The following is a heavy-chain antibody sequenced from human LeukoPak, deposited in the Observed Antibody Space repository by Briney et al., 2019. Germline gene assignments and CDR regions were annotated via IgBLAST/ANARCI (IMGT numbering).Heavy chain of an antibody. D-gene: IGHD5-24*01. CDR2: INPNSGGT. J-gene: IGHJ3*02. V-gene: IGHV1-2*02. CDR3: ARVLAEMAAVWRDDVFDI. CDR1: GYTFTGYY. Sequence: ASVKVSCKASGYTFTGYYMHWVRQAPGQGLEWMGWINPNSGGTNYAQKFQGRVTMTRDTSISTAYMELSRLRSDDTAVYYCARVLAEMAAVWRDDVFDIWGQGTMVTVSS.